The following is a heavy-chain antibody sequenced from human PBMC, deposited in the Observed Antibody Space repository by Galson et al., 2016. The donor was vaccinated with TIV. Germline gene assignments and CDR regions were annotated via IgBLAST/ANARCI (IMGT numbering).Heavy chain of an antibody. V-gene: IGHV5-51*01. D-gene: IGHD2-2*01. CDR3: ARGVVQATAIYGMDV. J-gene: IGHJ6*02. CDR1: GYSFSSYW. Sequence: QSGAEVKKPGESPKISCEGSGYSFSSYWIAWVRQMPGKGLEWMGIIYPDDSDTTYSPSFQGRVTISVDKSISTAYLQWSSLKASDTAIYYCARGVVQATAIYGMDVWGQGTTVTVSS. CDR2: IYPDDSDT.